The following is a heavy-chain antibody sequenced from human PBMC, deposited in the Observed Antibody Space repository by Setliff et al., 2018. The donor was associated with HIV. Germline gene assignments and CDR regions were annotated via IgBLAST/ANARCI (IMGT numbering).Heavy chain of an antibody. J-gene: IGHJ6*03. CDR3: ARVPSSGWYGGHHYMDV. V-gene: IGHV4-59*11. CDR1: GASISSHY. D-gene: IGHD6-19*01. CDR2: IHYTGST. Sequence: SETLSLTCTVSGASISSHYWTWIRQPPGKGLEWIGNIHYTGSTNYNPSLKSRVTTSGDSSKKQFSLVLSSVTAADTAVYYCARVPSSGWYGGHHYMDVWGKGATVTVSS.